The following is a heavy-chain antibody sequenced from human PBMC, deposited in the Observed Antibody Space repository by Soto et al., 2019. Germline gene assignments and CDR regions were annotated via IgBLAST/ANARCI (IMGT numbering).Heavy chain of an antibody. D-gene: IGHD4-17*01. J-gene: IGHJ3*02. Sequence: QVQLVQSGAEGKKPGDSVKVSCKASGYTFTSYDINWVRQATGQGLEWMGWMNPNSGNTGYAQKFQGRVTMTRNTSISTAYMELSSLRSEDTAVYYCARGREMTTRDAFDIWGQGTMVTVSS. CDR2: MNPNSGNT. CDR3: ARGREMTTRDAFDI. V-gene: IGHV1-8*01. CDR1: GYTFTSYD.